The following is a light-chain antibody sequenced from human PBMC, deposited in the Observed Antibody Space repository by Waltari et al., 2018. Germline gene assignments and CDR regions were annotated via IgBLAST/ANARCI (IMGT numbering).Light chain of an antibody. V-gene: IGKV4-1*01. Sequence: DIVMTQSPDSLAVSLGERATINCTSTPSILWSSNNRNYLAWYHQRPGQPPKLLIYWASTRESGVPDRFSGSGSGTDFTLTISSLQAEDVGVYYCQQYYSTPFTFGPGTKVDI. CDR3: QQYYSTPFT. CDR1: PSILWSSNNRNY. CDR2: WAS. J-gene: IGKJ3*01.